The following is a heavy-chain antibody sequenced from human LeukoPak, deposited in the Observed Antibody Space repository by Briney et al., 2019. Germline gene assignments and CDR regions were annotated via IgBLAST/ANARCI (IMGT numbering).Heavy chain of an antibody. D-gene: IGHD3-10*01. CDR1: GFTFSSYA. Sequence: GGSLRLSCAASGFTFSSYAMSWVRQAPGKGLEWVSAITGSGDRTYYADSVKGRFTISRDNAKNSLYLQMNSLRAEDTAVYYCARAEAGIAFDYWGQGTLVTVSS. V-gene: IGHV3-23*01. CDR2: ITGSGDRT. J-gene: IGHJ4*02. CDR3: ARAEAGIAFDY.